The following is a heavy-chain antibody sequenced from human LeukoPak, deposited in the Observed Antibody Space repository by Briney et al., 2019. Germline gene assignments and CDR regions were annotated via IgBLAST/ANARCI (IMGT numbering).Heavy chain of an antibody. CDR2: ISDNGERT. D-gene: IGHD2-8*02. V-gene: IGHV3-23*01. CDR3: AKERGVAKPFDY. CDR1: GFTFSNYE. Sequence: GGSLRLSCAASGFTFSNYEINWVRQAPGKGLEWVSAISDNGERTYYADSVKGRFAISRDNSKSTLYLQMNSLRAEDTAIYYCAKERGVAKPFDYWGQGTLVTVSS. J-gene: IGHJ4*02.